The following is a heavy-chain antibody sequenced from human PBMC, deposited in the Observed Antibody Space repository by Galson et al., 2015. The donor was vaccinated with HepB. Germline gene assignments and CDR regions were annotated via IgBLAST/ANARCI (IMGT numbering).Heavy chain of an antibody. CDR1: GFTFDDYA. J-gene: IGHJ4*02. CDR3: AKDLWRLGASVEAAALDY. CDR2: ISRDGGRT. Sequence: SLRLSCAASGFTFDDYAMHWVRQAPGKGLECVPLISRDGGRTYYADSVKGRFTISRDNARNSLYLQMTSLRGEDTAFYYCAKDLWRLGASVEAAALDYWGPGTLVTVSS. V-gene: IGHV3-43D*03. D-gene: IGHD6-13*01.